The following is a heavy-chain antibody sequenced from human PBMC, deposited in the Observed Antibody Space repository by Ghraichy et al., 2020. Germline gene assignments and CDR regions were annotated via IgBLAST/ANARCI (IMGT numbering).Heavy chain of an antibody. J-gene: IGHJ6*02. D-gene: IGHD4-23*01. CDR3: ARGSRVVRFYYYDGMDV. Sequence: GGSLRLSCVGSGFTVSSYSMNWVRQSPGKGLEWVSYITSGSRTIFYADSVKGRFTISRDNAKNSLYLQMNSLRDEDTAIYYCARGSRVVRFYYYDGMDVWGQGTTVTVSS. CDR2: ITSGSRTI. CDR1: GFTVSSYS. V-gene: IGHV3-48*02.